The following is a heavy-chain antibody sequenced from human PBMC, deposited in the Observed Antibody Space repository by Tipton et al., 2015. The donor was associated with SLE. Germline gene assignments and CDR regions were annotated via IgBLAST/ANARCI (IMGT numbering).Heavy chain of an antibody. CDR3: ARLGVLRFLEWGDGMDV. V-gene: IGHV4-59*01. Sequence: TLSLTCTLSGGSISNYYWSWIRQPPGKGLEWIGDIYYSGSTNYNPSLKSRVTISLHTSKNQFSLNMSSVTAADTAVYYCARLGVLRFLEWGDGMDVWGQGTTVTVSS. D-gene: IGHD3-3*01. J-gene: IGHJ6*02. CDR2: IYYSGST. CDR1: GGSISNYY.